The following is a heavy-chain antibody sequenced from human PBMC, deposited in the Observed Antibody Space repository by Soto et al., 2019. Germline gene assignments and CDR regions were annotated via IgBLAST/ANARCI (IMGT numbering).Heavy chain of an antibody. Sequence: SGFTFSSYWMTWVRQAPAKGLEWVANIKQDGSEKYYVDSVKGRFTISRDNAKNSLYLQMNSLRAEDTAVYYCARTPRYCTNGVCYPRYFDYWGQGTLVTVSS. V-gene: IGHV3-7*01. J-gene: IGHJ4*02. CDR2: IKQDGSEK. CDR3: ARTPRYCTNGVCYPRYFDY. D-gene: IGHD2-8*01. CDR1: GFTFSSYW.